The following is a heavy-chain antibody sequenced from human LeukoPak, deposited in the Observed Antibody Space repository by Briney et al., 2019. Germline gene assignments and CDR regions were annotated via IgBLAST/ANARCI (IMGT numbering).Heavy chain of an antibody. D-gene: IGHD3-22*01. CDR2: IYTSGST. Sequence: SETLSLTCTVSGGSISSYYWSWIRRPPGKGLEWIGYIYTSGSTNYNPSLKSRVTISVDTSKNQFTLKLSSVTAADTAVYYCARTTYYYDSSGENMFDYWGQGTLVTVSS. V-gene: IGHV4-4*09. CDR3: ARTTYYYDSSGENMFDY. J-gene: IGHJ4*02. CDR1: GGSISSYY.